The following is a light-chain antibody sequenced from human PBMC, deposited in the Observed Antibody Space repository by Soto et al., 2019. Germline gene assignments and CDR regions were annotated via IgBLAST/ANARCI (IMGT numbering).Light chain of an antibody. CDR2: DAS. J-gene: IGKJ1*01. V-gene: IGKV1-5*01. Sequence: DIQMTQSPSTLSASVGDRVTITCRASQSINSWLAWYQQKPGKAPKVLIYDASSLQSGVPSRFSGSGSGTEFTLTIGSLQPEDAAAYYCQRYNAFSQTFGQGTKVEI. CDR1: QSINSW. CDR3: QRYNAFSQT.